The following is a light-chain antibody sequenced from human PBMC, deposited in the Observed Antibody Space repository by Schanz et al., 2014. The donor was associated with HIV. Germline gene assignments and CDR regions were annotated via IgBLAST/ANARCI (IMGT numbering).Light chain of an antibody. CDR2: WAS. CDR1: QNLLSISNNKNY. Sequence: DIVMTQSPDSLAVSLGERATINCKSSQNLLSISNNKNYLTWYQQRPGQPPKLLISWASTRESGVPDRFSGSGSGTDFTLTISRLQAEDVAVYYCQQSYSSPPVTFGQGTKVEIK. J-gene: IGKJ2*01. CDR3: QQSYSSPPVT. V-gene: IGKV4-1*01.